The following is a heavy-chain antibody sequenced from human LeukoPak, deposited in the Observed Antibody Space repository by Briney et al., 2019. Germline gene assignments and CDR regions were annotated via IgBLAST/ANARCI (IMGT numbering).Heavy chain of an antibody. CDR2: IIPILGIA. J-gene: IGHJ1*01. CDR1: GGTFSSYA. D-gene: IGHD3-22*01. Sequence: GASVKVSCKASGGTFSSYATSWVRQAPGQGLEWMGRIIPILGIANYAQKFQGRVTITADKSTSTAYMELSSLRSEDTAVYYCARAETYYYDSSGYRIEYFQHWGQGTLVTVSS. CDR3: ARAETYYYDSSGYRIEYFQH. V-gene: IGHV1-69*04.